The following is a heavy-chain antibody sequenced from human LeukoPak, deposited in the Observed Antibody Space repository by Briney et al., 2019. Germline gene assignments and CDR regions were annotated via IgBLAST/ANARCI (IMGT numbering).Heavy chain of an antibody. V-gene: IGHV4-30-4*01. Sequence: SQTLSLTCTVSGGSISSGDYYWSWIRQPPGKGLEWIGYIYYSGSTYYNPSLKSRVTISVDTSKNQFSLKLSSVTAADTAVYYCASFEVDYYGSGNRQGYYFDYWGQGTLVTVSS. J-gene: IGHJ4*02. D-gene: IGHD3-10*01. CDR3: ASFEVDYYGSGNRQGYYFDY. CDR2: IYYSGST. CDR1: GGSISSGDYY.